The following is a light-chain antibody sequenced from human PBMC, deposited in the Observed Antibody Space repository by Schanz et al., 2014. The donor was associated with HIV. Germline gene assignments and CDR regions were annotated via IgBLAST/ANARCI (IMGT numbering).Light chain of an antibody. CDR1: TSNIGDYY. J-gene: IGLJ3*02. Sequence: QSVLTQPPSVSGAPGQRVTISCSGGTSNIGDYYVSWYQQLPEKAPRLLIYDNNRRPSGIPDRFSGSKSGTSATLAITGLQTGDEADYYCYSYAGSRVFGGGTKLTVL. CDR2: DNN. CDR3: YSYAGSRV. V-gene: IGLV1-51*01.